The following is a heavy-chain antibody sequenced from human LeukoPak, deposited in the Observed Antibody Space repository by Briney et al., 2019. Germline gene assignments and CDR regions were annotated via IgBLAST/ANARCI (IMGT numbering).Heavy chain of an antibody. CDR3: AKEYCSNSVCHSLDY. V-gene: IGHV3-30*18. D-gene: IGHD2-8*01. J-gene: IGHJ4*02. CDR1: GFTFSSSG. Sequence: GRSLRLSCAASGFTFSSSGMHWVRQAPGKGLEWVAVISYDGSNKYYADSVKGRFTFSRDNSKNTLYLQMNSLRAEDTAVYYCAKEYCSNSVCHSLDYWGQGTLVTVSS. CDR2: ISYDGSNK.